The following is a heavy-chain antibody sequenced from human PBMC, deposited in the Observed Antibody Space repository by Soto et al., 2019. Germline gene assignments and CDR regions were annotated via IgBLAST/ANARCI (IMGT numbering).Heavy chain of an antibody. CDR2: INSDGSST. CDR3: ARAGLHIVVVPAASDLRQQLVLAGDLDY. J-gene: IGHJ4*02. Sequence: PGGSLRLSCAASGFTFSSYWMHWVRQAPGKGLVWVSRINSDGSSTSYADSVKGRFTISRDNAKNTLYLQMNSLRAEDTAVYYCARAGLHIVVVPAASDLRQQLVLAGDLDYWGQGTLVTVSS. CDR1: GFTFSSYW. V-gene: IGHV3-74*01. D-gene: IGHD2-2*01.